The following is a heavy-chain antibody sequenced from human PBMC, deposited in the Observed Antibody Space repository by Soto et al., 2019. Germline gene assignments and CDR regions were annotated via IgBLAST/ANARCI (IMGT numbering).Heavy chain of an antibody. J-gene: IGHJ5*02. CDR2: ISTYSGDT. CDR1: GYTFFTYD. Sequence: ASVKVSCKASGYTFFTYDISWVRQAPGQGLEWMGWISTYSGDTKYAQKFQGRVTMTTDTSTTTAYLELRSLRSDDTAVYYCARHHGPTTSENWLDPWAQGTLVTVSS. V-gene: IGHV1-18*01. D-gene: IGHD5-12*01. CDR3: ARHHGPTTSENWLDP.